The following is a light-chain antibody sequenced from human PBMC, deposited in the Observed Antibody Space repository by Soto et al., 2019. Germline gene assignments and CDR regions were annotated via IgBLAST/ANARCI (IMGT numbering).Light chain of an antibody. J-gene: IGKJ3*01. CDR1: QDISSL. CDR3: QQADTFPFT. V-gene: IGKV1-12*01. CDR2: AAT. Sequence: IQMTQSPSSVSASVGDRVTITCRASQDISSLLAWYQHKPGKAPELLIYAATTLQSGVPSRFSGSESGTEFTLTISSLQPDDFATYYCQQADTFPFTFGPGTKVDMK.